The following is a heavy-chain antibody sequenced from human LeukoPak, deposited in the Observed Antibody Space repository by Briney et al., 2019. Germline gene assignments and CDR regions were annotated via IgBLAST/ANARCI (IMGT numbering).Heavy chain of an antibody. J-gene: IGHJ6*03. D-gene: IGHD6-19*01. CDR2: MNPNSGNT. CDR3: ARGPQWRGDYYYIDV. CDR1: GYTFTNFD. Sequence: ASVKVSCKASGYTFTNFDINWVRQAAGQGLEWMGWMNPNSGNTGYAQKFQGRVTMTMNTSITTAYMEVSSLISEDTAVYYCARGPQWRGDYYYIDVWGRGTMVTVSS. V-gene: IGHV1-8*01.